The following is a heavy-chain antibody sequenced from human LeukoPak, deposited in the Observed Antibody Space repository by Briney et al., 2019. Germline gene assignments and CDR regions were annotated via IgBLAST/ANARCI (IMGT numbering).Heavy chain of an antibody. CDR2: IIPILGIA. CDR1: GYTFTTYG. J-gene: IGHJ6*02. CDR3: AREEGYYDSSGYYDYGMDV. V-gene: IGHV1-69*04. Sequence: SVKVSCKAFGYTFTTYGISWVRQAPGQGLEWMGRIIPILGIANYAQKFQGRVTITADKSTSTAYMELSSLRSEDTAVYYCAREEGYYDSSGYYDYGMDVWGQGTTVTVSS. D-gene: IGHD3-22*01.